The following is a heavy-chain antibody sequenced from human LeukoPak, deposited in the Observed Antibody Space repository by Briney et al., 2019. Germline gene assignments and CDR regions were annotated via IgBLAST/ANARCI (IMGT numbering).Heavy chain of an antibody. J-gene: IGHJ4*02. Sequence: SETLSLTCSVSGYSISSGYNWGWIRQPPGKGPEWIGSTHHSGATFYNPSLKSRVTISVDTSKNQVSLKLSSVTAADTAVYYCAREHWGSTHPDYWGQGTLVIVSS. CDR3: AREHWGSTHPDY. V-gene: IGHV4-38-2*02. CDR2: THHSGAT. D-gene: IGHD3-16*01. CDR1: GYSISSGYN.